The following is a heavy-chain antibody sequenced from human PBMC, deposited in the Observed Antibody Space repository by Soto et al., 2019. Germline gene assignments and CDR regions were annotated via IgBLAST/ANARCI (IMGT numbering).Heavy chain of an antibody. CDR2: IYSGGST. D-gene: IGHD3-16*01. J-gene: IGHJ4*02. CDR3: ARDPWAADY. V-gene: IGHV3-66*01. CDR1: GFTVSTKY. Sequence: EVQLVESGGGLVQPGGSLRLSCAASGFTVSTKYMSWVRQAPGKGLEWVSVIYSGGSTVYADSVRGRFTISRDNSKNTVNLQMNSLRAEDTAVYYCARDPWAADYWGQGTLVTVSS.